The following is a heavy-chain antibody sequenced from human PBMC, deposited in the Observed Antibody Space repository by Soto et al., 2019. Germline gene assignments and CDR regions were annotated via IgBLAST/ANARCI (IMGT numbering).Heavy chain of an antibody. V-gene: IGHV1-69*01. CDR2: IFPVFRSA. J-gene: IGHJ6*02. CDR1: GGTFNKFA. Sequence: VQLVQSGAEVKKTGSSVKVSCKASGGTFNKFAFSWVRQAPGQGFEWMGGIFPVFRSANYAQRFRGRITITADEYTSTVYLYLNDLRSDDTAVYYCARRYCASDNCPLFYYFVDLWGLGTTVTVSS. CDR3: ARRYCASDNCPLFYYFVDL. D-gene: IGHD2-21*02.